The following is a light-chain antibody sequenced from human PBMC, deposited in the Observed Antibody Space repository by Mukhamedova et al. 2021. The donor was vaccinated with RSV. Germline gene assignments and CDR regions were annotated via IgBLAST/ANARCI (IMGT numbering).Light chain of an antibody. J-gene: IGKJ2*03. CDR3: QEYGSSRS. Sequence: SCRASQSVSSNYLAWYQQKPGQAPRLLIYGASSRATGIPDRFSGSGSGTDFTLTISRLEPEDFAIYYCQEYGSSRSFGQGTKLEI. V-gene: IGKV3-20*01. CDR2: GAS. CDR1: QSVSSNY.